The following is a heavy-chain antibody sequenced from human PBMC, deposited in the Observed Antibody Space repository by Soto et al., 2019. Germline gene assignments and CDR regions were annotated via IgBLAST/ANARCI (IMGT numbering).Heavy chain of an antibody. Sequence: SERLSLTCTLSGGSTYSGDYYRRWIRQPPLKGLERIGYIYYSGSTYHNPSLKSRIKISVDTSKNQFSLKLSSVTAVDTAVYYCPTVPTYYDGRSGYANDFDMWGQGTMVTVSS. CDR2: IYYSGST. J-gene: IGHJ3*02. D-gene: IGHD3-22*01. V-gene: IGHV4-30-4*01. CDR1: GGSTYSGDYY. CDR3: PTVPTYYDGRSGYANDFDM.